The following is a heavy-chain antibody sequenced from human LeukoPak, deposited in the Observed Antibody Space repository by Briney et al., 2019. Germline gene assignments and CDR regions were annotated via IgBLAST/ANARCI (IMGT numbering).Heavy chain of an antibody. V-gene: IGHV1-8*02. J-gene: IGHJ6*02. CDR1: GYTFTSYG. D-gene: IGHD6-13*01. CDR3: ARGGYSSSWYLRYGMDV. Sequence: AASVKVSCKASGYTFTSYGISWVRQATGQGLEWMGWMNPNSGNTGYAQKFQGRVTMTRNTSISTAYMELSSLRSEDTAVYYCARGGYSSSWYLRYGMDVWGQGTTVTVSS. CDR2: MNPNSGNT.